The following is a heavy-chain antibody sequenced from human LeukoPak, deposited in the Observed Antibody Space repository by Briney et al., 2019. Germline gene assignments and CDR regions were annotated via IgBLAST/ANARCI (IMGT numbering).Heavy chain of an antibody. CDR1: GYTFTSYG. CDR3: ARDAYCTNGVCYLRY. Sequence: ASVKLSCKASGYTFTSYGISWVRQAPGQGLEWMGWISAYNGNTNYAQKLQGRVTMTTDTSTSTAYMELRSLRSDDTAVYYCARDAYCTNGVCYLRYWGQGTLVTVSS. V-gene: IGHV1-18*01. J-gene: IGHJ4*02. CDR2: ISAYNGNT. D-gene: IGHD2-8*01.